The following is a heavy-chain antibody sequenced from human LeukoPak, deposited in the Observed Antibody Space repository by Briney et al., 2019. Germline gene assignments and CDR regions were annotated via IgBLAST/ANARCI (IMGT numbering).Heavy chain of an antibody. D-gene: IGHD1-26*01. V-gene: IGHV1-69*13. CDR1: GGTFSSYA. Sequence: SVKASCKASGGTFSSYAISWVRQAPGQGLEWMGGNIPIFGTANYAQKFQGRVTITADESTSTAYMELSSLRSEDTAVYYCARGPPSGSYLIDYWGQGTLVTVSS. J-gene: IGHJ4*02. CDR3: ARGPPSGSYLIDY. CDR2: NIPIFGTA.